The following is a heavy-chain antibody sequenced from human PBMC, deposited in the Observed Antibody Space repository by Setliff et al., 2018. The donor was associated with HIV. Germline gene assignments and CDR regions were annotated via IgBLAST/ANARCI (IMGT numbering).Heavy chain of an antibody. V-gene: IGHV4-59*11. CDR3: ARLPDINSWPFDY. CDR1: YGSISGHY. Sequence: ASETLSLTCTVSYGSISGHYWTWIRQPPGKGLEWIGYIHHSGGTQYNPSLMSRLTMSVDSSKNQFSLSLSSVTAADTAVYHCARLPDINSWPFDYWARGTLVTVSS. D-gene: IGHD6-13*01. CDR2: IHHSGGT. J-gene: IGHJ4*02.